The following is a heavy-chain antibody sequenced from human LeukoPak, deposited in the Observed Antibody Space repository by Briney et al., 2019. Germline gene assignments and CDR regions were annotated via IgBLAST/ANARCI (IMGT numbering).Heavy chain of an antibody. V-gene: IGHV3-21*01. CDR2: ISSSSSYI. CDR1: GFTFSSYS. D-gene: IGHD5-12*01. Sequence: GGSLRLSCAASGFTFSSYSMNWVRQAPGKGLEWVSSISSSSSYIYYADSVKGRFTISRDNAKNSLYLQMNSLRAEDTAVYYCARVGSGYDHDAFDIWGQGTTVTVSS. CDR3: ARVGSGYDHDAFDI. J-gene: IGHJ3*02.